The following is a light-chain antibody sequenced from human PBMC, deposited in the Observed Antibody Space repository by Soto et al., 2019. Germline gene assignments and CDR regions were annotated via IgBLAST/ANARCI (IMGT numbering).Light chain of an antibody. J-gene: IGLJ1*01. CDR2: GVR. CDR1: SNDIGAYNY. V-gene: IGLV2-14*01. CDR3: SSFTTTRLYV. Sequence: QSALTQPTSVSGSPGQSITISCTGNSNDIGAYNYVSWYQQHPGKAPRLLIHGVRNRPSGISSRFSASKSGLTASLTISGLLPEDEADYFRSSFTTTRLYVFGRGTKLTVL.